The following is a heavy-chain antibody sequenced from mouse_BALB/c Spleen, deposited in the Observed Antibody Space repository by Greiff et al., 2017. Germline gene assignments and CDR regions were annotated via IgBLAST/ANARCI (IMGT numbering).Heavy chain of an antibody. D-gene: IGHD1-1*02. Sequence: QVQLKESGAELVRPGASVTLSCKASGYTFTDYEMHWVKQTPVHGLEWIGAIDPETGGTAYNQKFKGKATLTADKSSSTAYMELRSLTSENSAVYYCTRLDYGYYYAMDYWGQGTSVTVSS. J-gene: IGHJ4*01. V-gene: IGHV1-15*01. CDR2: IDPETGGT. CDR1: GYTFTDYE. CDR3: TRLDYGYYYAMDY.